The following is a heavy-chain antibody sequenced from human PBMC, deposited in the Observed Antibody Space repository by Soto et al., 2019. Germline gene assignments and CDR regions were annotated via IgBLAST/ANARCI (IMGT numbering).Heavy chain of an antibody. Sequence: ASVKVSCKASGYTFTSYGISWVRQAPGQGLEWMGWISAYNGNTNYAQKLQGRVTLAKDTSTSTAYMDLRSLRSDDTAVYYWAREQDIVVVPAAIDYYYYGMDVWGQGTTVTVSS. J-gene: IGHJ6*02. CDR3: AREQDIVVVPAAIDYYYYGMDV. CDR2: ISAYNGNT. D-gene: IGHD2-2*01. V-gene: IGHV1-18*01. CDR1: GYTFTSYG.